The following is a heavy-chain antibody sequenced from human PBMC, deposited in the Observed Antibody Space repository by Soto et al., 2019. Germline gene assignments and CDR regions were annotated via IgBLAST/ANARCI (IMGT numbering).Heavy chain of an antibody. J-gene: IGHJ4*02. CDR2: IIPLFGGA. V-gene: IGHV1-69*01. CDR1: GGKFSTFA. CDR3: AIEVYSDGPTADYVNWPTLL. Sequence: QVQLVQSGAEVNRPGSSVKVSCKASGGKFSTFAINWVRQAPGHGLEWMGGIIPLFGGANYARKFQGRVTLTADASPTTAFMVLSRRRSEYPAVDYCAIEVYSDGPTADYVNWPTLLWGQGTRLTVTS. D-gene: IGHD1-1*01.